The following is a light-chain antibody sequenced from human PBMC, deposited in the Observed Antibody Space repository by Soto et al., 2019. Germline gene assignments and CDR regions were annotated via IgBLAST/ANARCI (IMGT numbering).Light chain of an antibody. CDR2: NAS. Sequence: VLTQSPGTLSLSPGERASLSCRASSTVDSIYLAWYQQKPGQAPRLLIDNASTRATGVPARFSGSGSGRDGREYTLTISSLQSEDYAVYYCQQYNTWPPWTFGQGTKVDIK. CDR3: QQYNTWPPWT. CDR1: STVDSIY. V-gene: IGKV3-15*01. J-gene: IGKJ1*01.